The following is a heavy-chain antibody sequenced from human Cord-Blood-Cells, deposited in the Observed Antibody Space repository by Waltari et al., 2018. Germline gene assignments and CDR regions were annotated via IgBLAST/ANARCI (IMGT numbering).Heavy chain of an antibody. CDR3: ARDHEELQAFDI. Sequence: EVQLVESGGGLVQPGGSLRLSCAASGFTFSSYSMNWVRQAPGKGLEWVSYIRSSSSTIYYADSVKGRFTISRDNAKNSLYRQMNSLRAEDTAVYYCARDHEELQAFDIWGQGTMVTVSS. CDR2: IRSSSSTI. J-gene: IGHJ3*02. V-gene: IGHV3-48*01. CDR1: GFTFSSYS. D-gene: IGHD1-7*01.